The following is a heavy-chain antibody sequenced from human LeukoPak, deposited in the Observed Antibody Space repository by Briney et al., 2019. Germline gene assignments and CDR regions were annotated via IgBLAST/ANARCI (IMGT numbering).Heavy chain of an antibody. J-gene: IGHJ4*02. CDR2: NNGDGSTT. CDR1: GFSLSGYW. D-gene: IGHD1-26*01. Sequence: GGSLRLSCVASGFSLSGYWMYWVRQAPGKGLMYISRNNGDGSTTNYADVVKGRFTMSRDNVKNTLYLQMNSLRAEDTAVYYCARRSSGSPPYYFGYWGQGTLVTVSS. CDR3: ARRSSGSPPYYFGY. V-gene: IGHV3-74*01.